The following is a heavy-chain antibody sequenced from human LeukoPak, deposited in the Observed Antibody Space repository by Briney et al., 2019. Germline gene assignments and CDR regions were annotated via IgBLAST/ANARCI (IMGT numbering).Heavy chain of an antibody. CDR3: AKGSSSSRPYYLDF. CDR2: FSSSSGTM. D-gene: IGHD6-6*01. CDR1: GFTFSTYR. V-gene: IGHV3-48*01. J-gene: IGHJ4*02. Sequence: PGGSLRLSCAASGFTFSTYRMNWVRQAPGKGLEWVSYFSSSSGTMYYADSVRGRFTISRDIAKNSLYLQMNSLRAEDTAVYYCAKGSSSSRPYYLDFWGQGALVTVSS.